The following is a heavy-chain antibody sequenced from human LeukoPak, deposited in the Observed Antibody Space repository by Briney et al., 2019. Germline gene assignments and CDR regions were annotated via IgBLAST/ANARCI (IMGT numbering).Heavy chain of an antibody. Sequence: GGSLRLSCAASGLTFSSYAMSWVRQAPGKGLEWVSAISGSSGNTYYADSVKGRFTISRDNSKNTLYLQMNSLRAEDTAIYYCAKPARVGAVDYWGQGTLVTVSS. CDR2: ISGSSGNT. J-gene: IGHJ4*02. V-gene: IGHV3-23*01. CDR1: GLTFSSYA. CDR3: AKPARVGAVDY. D-gene: IGHD6-13*01.